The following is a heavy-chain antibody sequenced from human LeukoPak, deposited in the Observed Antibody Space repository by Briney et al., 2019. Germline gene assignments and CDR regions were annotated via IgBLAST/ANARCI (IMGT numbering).Heavy chain of an antibody. CDR3: ASRGVVVTAQNFDY. J-gene: IGHJ4*02. CDR1: GGSINSSSYY. Sequence: PSETLSLTCTVSGGSINSSSYYWGWIRQPPGKGLEWIGSISYSGITYYNPSLKSRVTISVDTSKNQFSLKLSSVTAADTAVYYCASRGVVVTAQNFDYWGQGTLVTVSS. D-gene: IGHD2-21*02. V-gene: IGHV4-39*07. CDR2: ISYSGIT.